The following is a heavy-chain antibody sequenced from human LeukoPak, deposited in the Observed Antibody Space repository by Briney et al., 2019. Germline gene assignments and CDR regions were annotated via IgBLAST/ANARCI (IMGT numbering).Heavy chain of an antibody. Sequence: GSLRLSCAASGFTFSDSYMNWIRQAPGKGLEWIGSINYSGSTYYTPSLKSRVTISVDTSKNQFSLKLNALTDADTAVYCCARGLGRGFGKYYFDSRGQGTLVTVSS. CDR2: INYSGST. D-gene: IGHD1-14*01. J-gene: IGHJ4*02. V-gene: IGHV4-34*01. CDR1: GFTFSDSY. CDR3: ARGLGRGFGKYYFDS.